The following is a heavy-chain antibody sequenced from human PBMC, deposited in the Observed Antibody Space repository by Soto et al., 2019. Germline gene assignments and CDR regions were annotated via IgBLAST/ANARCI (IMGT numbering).Heavy chain of an antibody. CDR3: AREYSDGWFDP. V-gene: IGHV3-30-3*01. D-gene: IGHD2-21*01. J-gene: IGHJ5*02. CDR1: GFTFSIYA. CDR2: ISYDGSNK. Sequence: QVQLVESGGGVVQPGRSLRLSCAASGFTFSIYAMHWVRQAPGKGLEWVAVISYDGSNKYYADSVKGRFTISRDNSKNTVYLQMNSLRAEDSAVYYCAREYSDGWFDPWGQVTLVTVSS.